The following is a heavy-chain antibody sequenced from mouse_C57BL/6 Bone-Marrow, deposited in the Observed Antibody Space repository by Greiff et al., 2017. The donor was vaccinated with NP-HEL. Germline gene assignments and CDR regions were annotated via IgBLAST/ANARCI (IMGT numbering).Heavy chain of an antibody. J-gene: IGHJ2*01. D-gene: IGHD2-1*01. CDR3: ARRSTMALGYYFDY. CDR1: EYEFPSHD. CDR2: INSDGGST. V-gene: IGHV5-2*03. Sequence: DVKLQESGGGLVQPGESLKLSCESNEYEFPSHDMSWVRKTPEKRLELVAAINSDGGSTYYPDTMERRFIISRDNTKKTLYLQMSSLRSEDTALYYCARRSTMALGYYFDYWGQGTTLTVSS.